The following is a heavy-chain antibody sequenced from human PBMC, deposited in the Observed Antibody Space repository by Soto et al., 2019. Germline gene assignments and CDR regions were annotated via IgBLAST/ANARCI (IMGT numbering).Heavy chain of an antibody. J-gene: IGHJ4*02. CDR3: ARAYSSSWYVDY. Sequence: QVQLQESGPGLVKPSQTLSLTCTVSGGSISSGGYYWSWIRQHPGKGLEWIGYIYYSGSTYYNPSPKSRVTISVDTSKNQFSLKLSSVTAADTAVYYCARAYSSSWYVDYWGQGTLVTVSS. D-gene: IGHD6-13*01. CDR2: IYYSGST. CDR1: GGSISSGGYY. V-gene: IGHV4-31*03.